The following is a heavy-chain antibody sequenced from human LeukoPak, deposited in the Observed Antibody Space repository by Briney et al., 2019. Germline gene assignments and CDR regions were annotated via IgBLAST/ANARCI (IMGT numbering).Heavy chain of an antibody. V-gene: IGHV3-30*04. CDR2: ISYDGSNK. CDR1: GFTFSSYA. D-gene: IGHD3-3*01. Sequence: PGGSLRLSCAASGFTFSSYAMHWVRQAPGKGLEWVAVISYDGSNKYYADSVKGRFTISRDNSKNTLYLQMNSLRAEDTAVYYCARHDFWSGYHIDYWGQGTLVTVSS. J-gene: IGHJ4*02. CDR3: ARHDFWSGYHIDY.